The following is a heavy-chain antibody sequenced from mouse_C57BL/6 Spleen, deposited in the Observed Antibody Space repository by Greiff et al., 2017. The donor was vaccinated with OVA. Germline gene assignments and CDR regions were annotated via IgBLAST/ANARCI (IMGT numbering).Heavy chain of an antibody. CDR1: GYAFTNYL. CDR2: INPGSGGT. CDR3: ARKGLFFDI. V-gene: IGHV1-54*01. Sequence: VQLQQSGAELVRPGTSVKVSCKASGYAFTNYLIEWVKQRPGQGLEWIGVINPGSGGTNYNEKFKGKATLTADKSSSTAYMQLSSLTSEDSAVYFCARKGLFFDIWGTGTTVTVSS. J-gene: IGHJ1*03.